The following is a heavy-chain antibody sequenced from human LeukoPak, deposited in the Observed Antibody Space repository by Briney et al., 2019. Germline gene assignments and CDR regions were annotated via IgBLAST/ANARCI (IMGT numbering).Heavy chain of an antibody. CDR1: GGSISSYY. D-gene: IGHD3-10*01. Sequence: PSETLSLTCTVSGGSISSYYWSWIRQPPGKGLEWIGYIYYSGSTNYNPSLKSRVTISVDTSKNQFSLKLSSVTAADTAVYYCASTQLIWFGELLGWFDPWGQGTLVTVSS. V-gene: IGHV4-59*01. CDR2: IYYSGST. J-gene: IGHJ5*02. CDR3: ASTQLIWFGELLGWFDP.